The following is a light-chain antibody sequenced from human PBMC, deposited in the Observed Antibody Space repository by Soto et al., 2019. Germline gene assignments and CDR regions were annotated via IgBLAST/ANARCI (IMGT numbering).Light chain of an antibody. J-gene: IGLJ1*01. CDR3: GSWDSSLSADV. CDR2: DDD. Sequence: QAVVTQPPSASGTPGQRVTISCSGSSSNIGSNTVNWYQQLPGTAPKLLIYDDDQRPSGIPDRFSGSKSGTSATLGITGFQTGDEADYYCGSWDSSLSADVFGTGTKLTVL. V-gene: IGLV1-51*01. CDR1: SSNIGSNT.